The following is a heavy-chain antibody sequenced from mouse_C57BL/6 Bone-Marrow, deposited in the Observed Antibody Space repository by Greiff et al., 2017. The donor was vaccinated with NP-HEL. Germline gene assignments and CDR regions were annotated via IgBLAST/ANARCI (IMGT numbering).Heavy chain of an antibody. V-gene: IGHV1-4*01. D-gene: IGHD2-1*01. CDR2: INPSSGYT. Sequence: QLKQSGAELARPGASVKTSCKASGYTFTSYTMHWVKQRPGQGLEWIGYINPSSGYTKYNQKFKDKATLTADKSSSTAYMQLSSLTSEDSAVYYCAIIYYGNFYYAMDYWGQGTSVTVSS. CDR3: AIIYYGNFYYAMDY. CDR1: GYTFTSYT. J-gene: IGHJ4*01.